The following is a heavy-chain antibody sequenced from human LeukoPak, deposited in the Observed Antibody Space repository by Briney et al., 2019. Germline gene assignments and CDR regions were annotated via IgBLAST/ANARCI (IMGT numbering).Heavy chain of an antibody. D-gene: IGHD3-22*01. Sequence: PSETLSLTCTVSGGSISTYYWTWIRQPPGKGLEWIGYAYYSGSTNYNPSLKSRVAISVDTSKHQFSLKLNSVTSADTAVYYCARDTRYYDNSGYYYFDYWGRGTLVTVSS. CDR1: GGSISTYY. CDR2: AYYSGST. V-gene: IGHV4-59*01. J-gene: IGHJ4*02. CDR3: ARDTRYYDNSGYYYFDY.